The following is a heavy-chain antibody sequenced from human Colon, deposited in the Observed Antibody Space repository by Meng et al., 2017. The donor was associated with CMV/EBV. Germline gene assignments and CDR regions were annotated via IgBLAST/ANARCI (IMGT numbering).Heavy chain of an antibody. CDR1: GFIFSSYA. D-gene: IGHD1-20*01. J-gene: IGHJ5*01. Sequence: GESLKISCPASGFIFSSYAMHWVRQAPGTGLEWVAAISYDGRNKYHADSVKGRFTISRDNSKNTLYLQMDSLRVEDTAIYYCARKGDVITGKGFDSWGQGTLVTVSS. V-gene: IGHV3-30*04. CDR3: ARKGDVITGKGFDS. CDR2: ISYDGRNK.